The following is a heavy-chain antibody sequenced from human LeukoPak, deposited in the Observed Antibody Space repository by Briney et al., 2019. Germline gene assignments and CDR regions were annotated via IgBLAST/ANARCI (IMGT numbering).Heavy chain of an antibody. V-gene: IGHV4-38-2*02. CDR2: IYHSGTT. CDR1: GYSISSGYY. CDR3: ARSYRGFYYDSSGYYRGYFDY. D-gene: IGHD3-22*01. Sequence: SETLSLTCTVSGYSISSGYYWGWIRQPPGKGLEWIGSIYHSGTTYYNPSLKSRVTISVDTSKNQFSLKLSSVTAADTAVYYCARSYRGFYYDSSGYYRGYFDYWGQGTLVTVSS. J-gene: IGHJ4*02.